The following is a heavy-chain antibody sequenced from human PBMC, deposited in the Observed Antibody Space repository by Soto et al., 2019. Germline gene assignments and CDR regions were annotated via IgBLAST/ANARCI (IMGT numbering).Heavy chain of an antibody. Sequence: SETLSLTCTVTGDSINNRSYDWGWIRQPPGKGLEWIGSIYYSGSTYNNPSLKGRVSMSVDTSKNQFSLKLRSVTAADTALYYCARQRTSVVTQAYFDSWGQGSLVTVSS. CDR2: IYYSGST. CDR1: GDSINNRSYD. V-gene: IGHV4-39*01. J-gene: IGHJ4*02. CDR3: ARQRTSVVTQAYFDS. D-gene: IGHD2-21*02.